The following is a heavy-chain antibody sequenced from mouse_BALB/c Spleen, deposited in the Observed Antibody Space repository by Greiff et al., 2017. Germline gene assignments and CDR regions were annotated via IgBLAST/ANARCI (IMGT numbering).Heavy chain of an antibody. D-gene: IGHD1-2*01. CDR1: GYSFTGYY. CDR3: ARKCDGDAMDY. J-gene: IGHJ4*01. Sequence: EVQLQQSGPELVKPGASVKISCKASGYSFTGYYMNWVKQSHGKSLEWIGIIDPYDGGTSYNQKFKGKATLTVDKSSSTAYIHLKSLTSADSAVYYDARKCDGDAMDYWGQGTSVTVSS. CDR2: IDPYDGGT. V-gene: IGHV1S135*01.